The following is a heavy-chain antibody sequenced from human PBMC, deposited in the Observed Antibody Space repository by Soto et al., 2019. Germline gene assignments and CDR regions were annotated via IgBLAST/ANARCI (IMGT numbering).Heavy chain of an antibody. D-gene: IGHD6-6*01. CDR1: GGSISSGGYY. Sequence: SETLSLTCTVSGGSISSGGYYWSWIRQHPRKGLEWIGYIYYSGSTYYNPSLKSRVTISVDTSKNQFSLKLSSVTAADTAVYYCARGSPRPLIAARYFDYWGQGTLVTVSS. CDR3: ARGSPRPLIAARYFDY. V-gene: IGHV4-31*03. J-gene: IGHJ4*02. CDR2: IYYSGST.